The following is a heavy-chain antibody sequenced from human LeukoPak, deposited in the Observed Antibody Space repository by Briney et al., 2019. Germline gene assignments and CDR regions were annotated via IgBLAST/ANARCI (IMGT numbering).Heavy chain of an antibody. CDR2: IIPIFGTA. CDR3: ARGPITMVRGVIIDWYFDY. D-gene: IGHD3-10*01. J-gene: IGHJ4*02. Sequence: ASVKVSCKASGGTFSSYAISWVRQAPGQGLEWMGGIIPIFGTANYAQKFQGRVTITADKSTSTAYMELSSLRSEDTAVYYCARGPITMVRGVIIDWYFDYWGQGTLVTVSS. CDR1: GGTFSSYA. V-gene: IGHV1-69*06.